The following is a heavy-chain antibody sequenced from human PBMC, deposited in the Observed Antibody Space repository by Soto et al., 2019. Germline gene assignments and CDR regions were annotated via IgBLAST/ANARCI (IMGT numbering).Heavy chain of an antibody. CDR3: ARTGGGRAARPLDY. CDR2: ISAYNGNK. V-gene: IGHV1-18*01. J-gene: IGHJ4*02. D-gene: IGHD6-6*01. CDR1: GFMFTTYG. Sequence: QVQLVQSGGEVKKPGASVEVSCEASGFMFTTYGFTWVRLAPGQGLEWMAWISAYNGNKKYAEKFQGRVTMTTDTSRKTVSMQLRNLRSDDTAIYYCARTGGGRAARPLDYWGQGTLVTVYS.